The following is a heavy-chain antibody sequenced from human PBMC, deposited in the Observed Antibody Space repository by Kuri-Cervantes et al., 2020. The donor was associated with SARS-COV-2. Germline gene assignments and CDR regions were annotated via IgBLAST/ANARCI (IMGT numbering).Heavy chain of an antibody. CDR3: ARDGQGLYCSGGSCHSRWFDP. D-gene: IGHD2-15*01. V-gene: IGHV1-69*13. Sequence: SVKVSCKASGGTFSSYAISWVRQAPGQGLEWMGGIIPIFGTANYAQKFQGRVTITADESTSTAYMELSSLRSDDTAVYYCARDGQGLYCSGGSCHSRWFDPWGQGTLVTVSS. CDR2: IIPIFGTA. J-gene: IGHJ5*02. CDR1: GGTFSSYA.